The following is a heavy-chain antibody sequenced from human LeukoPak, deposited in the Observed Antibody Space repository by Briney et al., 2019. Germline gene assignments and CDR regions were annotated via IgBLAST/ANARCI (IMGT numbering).Heavy chain of an antibody. D-gene: IGHD6-13*01. J-gene: IGHJ5*02. CDR3: ARAMYSSRAEPQSGNRFDP. CDR2: MNPNSGNT. CDR1: GYTFTSYD. V-gene: IGHV1-8*01. Sequence: ASVKVSCKASGYTFTSYDINWVRQATGQGLEWIGWMNPNSGNTGYAQKFQGRVTMTRNTSISTAYMELSSLRSEDTAVYYCARAMYSSRAEPQSGNRFDPWGQGTLVTVSS.